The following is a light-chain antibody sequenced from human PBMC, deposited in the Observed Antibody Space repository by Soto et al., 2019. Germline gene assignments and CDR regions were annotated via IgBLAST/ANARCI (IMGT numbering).Light chain of an antibody. CDR3: GTWDTSLSAWV. J-gene: IGLJ3*02. Sequence: QSVLTQPPSLSAAPGQEVTIFCTGGTSNILNNDVSWYQQLPGTAPKLLIFDNNKRPSEIPDRFSASKSGPSATLAITGLQAGDEADYFCGTWDTSLSAWVFGGGTKLTVL. CDR2: DNN. CDR1: TSNILNND. V-gene: IGLV1-51*01.